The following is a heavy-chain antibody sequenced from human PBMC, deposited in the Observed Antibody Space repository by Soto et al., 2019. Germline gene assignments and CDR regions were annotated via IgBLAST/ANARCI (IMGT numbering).Heavy chain of an antibody. Sequence: KGLEWVSAISGSGGSTYYADSVKGRFTISRDNSKNTLYLQMNSMKANDTATSHYAKDMTYPDSWGQGTLVTVS. V-gene: IGHV3-23*01. CDR3: AKDMTYPDS. J-gene: IGHJ4*02. D-gene: IGHD2-21*02. CDR2: ISGSGGST.